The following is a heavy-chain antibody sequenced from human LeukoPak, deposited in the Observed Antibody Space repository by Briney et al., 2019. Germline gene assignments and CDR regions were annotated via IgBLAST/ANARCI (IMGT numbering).Heavy chain of an antibody. CDR2: MNPNSGNT. CDR3: ARGRGITFGGVIVSNWFDP. CDR1: GYTFTSYD. V-gene: IGHV1-8*01. Sequence: ASVKVSCKASGYTFTSYDINWVRQATGQGLEWMGWMNPNSGNTGYAQKFQGRVTMTRNTSISTAHMELSSLRSEDTAVYYCARGRGITFGGVIVSNWFDPWGQGTLVTVSS. D-gene: IGHD3-16*02. J-gene: IGHJ5*02.